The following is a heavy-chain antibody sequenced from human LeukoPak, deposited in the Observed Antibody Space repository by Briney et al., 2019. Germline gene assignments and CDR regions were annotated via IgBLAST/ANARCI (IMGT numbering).Heavy chain of an antibody. D-gene: IGHD6-19*01. J-gene: IGHJ3*02. V-gene: IGHV3-23*01. CDR3: AKGTLAGDAFDI. CDR1: GFTFSSYA. CDR2: ISGSGGST. Sequence: GSLRLPCAASGFTFSSYAMSWVRQAPGKGLEWVSAISGSGGSTYYADSVKGRFTISRDNSKNTLYLQMNSLRAEDTAVYYCAKGTLAGDAFDIWGQGTMVTVSS.